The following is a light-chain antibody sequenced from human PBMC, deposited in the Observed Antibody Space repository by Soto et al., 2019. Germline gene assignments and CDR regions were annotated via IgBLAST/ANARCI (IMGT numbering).Light chain of an antibody. J-gene: IGKJ4*01. Sequence: EIVMTQSPATLSLSPGERATLSCRASQSVSSNLAWYQQKPGQAPRLLIYGASTRATGIPGTFSGSGSGTEFTLTISSLQSEDFAVYYCQQYNNWPPPLTFGGGTKVEIK. CDR1: QSVSSN. CDR2: GAS. V-gene: IGKV3-15*01. CDR3: QQYNNWPPPLT.